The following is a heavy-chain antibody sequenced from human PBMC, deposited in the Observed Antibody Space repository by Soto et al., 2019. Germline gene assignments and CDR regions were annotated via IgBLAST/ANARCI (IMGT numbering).Heavy chain of an antibody. Sequence: GGSLRLSCAASGFTFSSYAMSWVRQAPGKGLEWVSVSSGSGGSTYYADSVKGRFTISRDNSKNSLYLQMNTLRDEDTAVYYCARDSHYVWGSYRLGAFDIWGQGTMVTVSS. CDR1: GFTFSSYA. D-gene: IGHD3-16*02. J-gene: IGHJ3*02. V-gene: IGHV3-23*01. CDR2: SSGSGGST. CDR3: ARDSHYVWGSYRLGAFDI.